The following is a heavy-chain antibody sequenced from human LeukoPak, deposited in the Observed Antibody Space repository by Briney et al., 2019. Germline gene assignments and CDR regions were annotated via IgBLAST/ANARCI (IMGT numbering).Heavy chain of an antibody. CDR2: INPNSGGT. V-gene: IGHV1-2*02. J-gene: IGHJ4*02. D-gene: IGHD3-16*02. Sequence: ASVKVSCKASGYTFTGYYMHWVRQAPGQGLEWMGWINPNSGGTNYAQKFQDRVTRTRDTSISTAYMELSRLSSDDTSVYSWARGAYDYVWGSYRYAGPNQAHTYYFDYWGQGTLVTVSS. CDR3: ARGAYDYVWGSYRYAGPNQAHTYYFDY. CDR1: GYTFTGYY.